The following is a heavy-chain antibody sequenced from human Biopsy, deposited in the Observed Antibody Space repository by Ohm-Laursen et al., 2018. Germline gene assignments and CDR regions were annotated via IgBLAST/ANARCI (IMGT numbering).Heavy chain of an antibody. CDR1: GGSIGSDY. V-gene: IGHV4-59*01. D-gene: IGHD3-3*01. Sequence: GTLSLTWTVSGGSIGSDYWSWIRQSPGKGLEWIGYISNRGSTNYNPSLRGRVTISVDTSKNQFSLKLSSVTAADTAVFFCARLYRLDDYWNDDPPDAFDVWGQGTRVTVSS. J-gene: IGHJ3*01. CDR2: ISNRGST. CDR3: ARLYRLDDYWNDDPPDAFDV.